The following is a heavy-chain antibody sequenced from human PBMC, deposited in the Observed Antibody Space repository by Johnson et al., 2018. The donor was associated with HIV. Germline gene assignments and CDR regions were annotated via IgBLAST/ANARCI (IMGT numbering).Heavy chain of an antibody. D-gene: IGHD3-22*01. Sequence: QVQLVESGGGVVQPGRSLRLSCAASGFTFSSYAMHWVRQAPGKGLEWVAVISYDGSNKYYADSVKGRFTISRDNSKNTLDLQMNSLRAEDTAVYYCARTCLGDYDSSDENAFDIWGQGTMVTVSS. CDR3: ARTCLGDYDSSDENAFDI. CDR1: GFTFSSYA. J-gene: IGHJ3*02. CDR2: ISYDGSNK. V-gene: IGHV3-30*14.